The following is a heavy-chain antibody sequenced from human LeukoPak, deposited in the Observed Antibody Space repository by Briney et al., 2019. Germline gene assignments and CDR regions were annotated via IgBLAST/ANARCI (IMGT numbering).Heavy chain of an antibody. CDR2: IYYSGST. D-gene: IGHD6-19*01. CDR3: ARVVRAGSGWWDFDY. V-gene: IGHV4-39*07. Sequence: SETLSLTCTVSGGSISSSSYYWGWIRQPPGKGLEWIGSIYYSGSTYYNPSLKSRVTIPVDTSKNQFSLKLSSVTAADTAVYYCARVVRAGSGWWDFDYWGQGTLVTVSS. J-gene: IGHJ4*02. CDR1: GGSISSSSYY.